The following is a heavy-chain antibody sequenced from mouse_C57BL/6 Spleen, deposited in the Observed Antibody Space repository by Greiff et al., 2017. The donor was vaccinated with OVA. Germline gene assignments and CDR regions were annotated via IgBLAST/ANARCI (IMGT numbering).Heavy chain of an antibody. Sequence: VQLQQPGAELVKPGASVKLSCKASGYTFTSYWMQWVKQRPGQGLEWIGEIDPSDSYTNYNQKFKGKATLTVDTSSSTAYMQLSSLTSEDSAVYYCASGSALNYWGQGTTLTVSS. CDR1: GYTFTSYW. CDR3: ASGSALNY. CDR2: IDPSDSYT. D-gene: IGHD6-1*01. V-gene: IGHV1-50*01. J-gene: IGHJ2*01.